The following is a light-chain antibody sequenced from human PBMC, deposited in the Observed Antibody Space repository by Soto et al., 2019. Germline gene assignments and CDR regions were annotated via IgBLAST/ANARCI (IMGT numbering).Light chain of an antibody. V-gene: IGKV3-15*01. CDR3: QQYTNWPSWT. CDR1: QSVGSF. J-gene: IGKJ1*01. Sequence: EKVMTQSPATLSMSPGERATLSCRASQSVGSFLAWYQQKPGQAPRLLIYGASTRATGIPARFSGSGSGTEFTLTISSLQSEVFAFYYCQQYTNWPSWTFGQGTKVE. CDR2: GAS.